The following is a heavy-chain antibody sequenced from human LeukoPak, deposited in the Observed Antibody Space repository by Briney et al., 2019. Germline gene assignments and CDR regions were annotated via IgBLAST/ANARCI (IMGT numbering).Heavy chain of an antibody. V-gene: IGHV3-74*01. J-gene: IGHJ6*03. CDR1: GFTFSSYW. D-gene: IGHD2-15*01. CDR2: INSDGSST. Sequence: GGSLRLSCAASGFTFSSYWMQWVRQAPGKGLVWVSRINSDGSSTNYADSVKGRFTISRDNAKNSLFLQMNSLRAEDTAVYYCARVLRYCSGGNCYSGGLGYMDVWGKGTTVTISS. CDR3: ARVLRYCSGGNCYSGGLGYMDV.